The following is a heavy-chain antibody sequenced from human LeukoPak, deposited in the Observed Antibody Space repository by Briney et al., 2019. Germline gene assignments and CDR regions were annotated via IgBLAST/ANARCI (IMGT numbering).Heavy chain of an antibody. CDR3: ARGRSRRIRFLEWLLFSVFDY. CDR1: GGSISSGGYY. D-gene: IGHD3-3*01. CDR2: INHSGST. Sequence: SETLSLTCTVSGGSISSGGYYWSWIRQPPGKGLEWIGEINHSGSTNYNPSLKSRVTISVDTSKNQFSLKLSSVTAADTAVYYCARGRSRRIRFLEWLLFSVFDYWGQGTLVTVSS. V-gene: IGHV4-39*07. J-gene: IGHJ4*02.